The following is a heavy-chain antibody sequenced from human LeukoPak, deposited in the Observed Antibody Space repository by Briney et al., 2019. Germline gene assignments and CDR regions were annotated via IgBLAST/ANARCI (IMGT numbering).Heavy chain of an antibody. CDR2: ISYSGST. CDR3: ARARSCSGGTCFRAFDI. CDR1: GGSISSGDYC. V-gene: IGHV4-30-4*01. J-gene: IGHJ3*02. D-gene: IGHD2-15*01. Sequence: PSETLSLTCTVSGGSISSGDYCWSWIRQPPGKGLEWIGYISYSGSTYYNPSLKSRVTISVDMSKNQFSLKLSSVTAADTAAYYCARARSCSGGTCFRAFDIWGQGTMVTVSS.